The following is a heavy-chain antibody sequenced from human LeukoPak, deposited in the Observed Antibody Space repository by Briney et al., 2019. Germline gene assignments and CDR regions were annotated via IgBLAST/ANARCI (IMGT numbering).Heavy chain of an antibody. D-gene: IGHD3-10*01. V-gene: IGHV3-30*18. CDR1: GFTFSSYG. CDR3: AKEVTMVRGVIGY. J-gene: IGHJ4*02. CDR2: ISYDGSNK. Sequence: PGGSLRLSCAASGFTFSSYGMHWVRQAPGKGLEWVAVISYDGSNKYYADSVKGRFTISRDNSKNTLYLQMNSLRVEDTAVYYCAKEVTMVRGVIGYWGQGTLVTVSS.